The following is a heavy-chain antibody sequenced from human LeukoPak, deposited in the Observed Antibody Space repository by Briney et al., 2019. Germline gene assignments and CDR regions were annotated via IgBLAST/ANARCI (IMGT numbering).Heavy chain of an antibody. J-gene: IGHJ6*02. Sequence: GASVKVSCKASGYTFTSYYMHWVRQAPGQGLEWMGIINPSGGSTSYAQKFQGRVTMTRDTSTSTVYMELSSLRSEDTAVYYCARGEGGQWLVTPYYGMDVWGQGTTVTVSS. CDR2: INPSGGST. CDR1: GYTFTSYY. V-gene: IGHV1-46*01. D-gene: IGHD6-19*01. CDR3: ARGEGGQWLVTPYYGMDV.